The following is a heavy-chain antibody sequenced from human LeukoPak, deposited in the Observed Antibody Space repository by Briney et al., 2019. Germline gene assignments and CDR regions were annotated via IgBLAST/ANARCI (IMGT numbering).Heavy chain of an antibody. D-gene: IGHD3-9*01. V-gene: IGHV1-8*01. CDR1: GYTFTSYD. CDR2: MNPNSGNT. J-gene: IGHJ5*02. CDR3: ARGWLGARRNWFNP. Sequence: ASVKVSCKASGYTFTSYDINWVRQATGQGLEWMGWMNPNSGNTGYAQKFQGRVTMTRSTSISTAYMELSSLRSEDTAVYYCARGWLGARRNWFNPWGQGTLVTVSS.